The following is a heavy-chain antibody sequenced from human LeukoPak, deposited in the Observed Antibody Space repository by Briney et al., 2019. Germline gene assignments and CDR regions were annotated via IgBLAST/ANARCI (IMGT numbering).Heavy chain of an antibody. D-gene: IGHD4-11*01. CDR3: ARAEEFGSNYGY. CDR2: INPNSGGT. V-gene: IGHV1-2*02. CDR1: GYTFTGYY. J-gene: IGHJ4*02. Sequence: GASVKVSCKASGYTFTGYYMHWVRQAPGQGLEWMGWINPNSGGTNYAQKFRGRVTMTRDTSISTAYMELSRLRSDDTAVYYCARAEEFGSNYGYWGQGTLVTVSP.